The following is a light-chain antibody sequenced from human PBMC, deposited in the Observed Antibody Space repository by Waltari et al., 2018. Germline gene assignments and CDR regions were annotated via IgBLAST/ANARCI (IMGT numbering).Light chain of an antibody. V-gene: IGLV2-8*01. Sequence: QSALTQPPSASGSPGQSVTISCTGTGSGGSVALYQQLPGKAPKLLIYEVSKRPSGVPDRFSGSKSGNTASLTVSGLQAEDEGDYYCSSDAVSNNFYDFGSGTKVTVL. CDR2: EVS. CDR1: GSGGS. J-gene: IGLJ1*01. CDR3: SSDAVSNNFYD.